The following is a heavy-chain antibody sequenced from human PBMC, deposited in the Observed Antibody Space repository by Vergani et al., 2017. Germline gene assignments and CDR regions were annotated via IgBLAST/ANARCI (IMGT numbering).Heavy chain of an antibody. CDR2: VIPIFGTA. CDR3: AGARAYCGGDCKFDY. V-gene: IGHV1-69*01. Sequence: QVQLVQSGAEVKKPGSSVKVSCKASGGTFSSYAISWVRQAPGQGLEWMGGVIPIFGTANYAQKFQGRVTITADESPSTAYMELSSLRSEDTAVYYCAGARAYCGGDCKFDYWGQGTLVTVSS. D-gene: IGHD2-21*02. J-gene: IGHJ4*02. CDR1: GGTFSSYA.